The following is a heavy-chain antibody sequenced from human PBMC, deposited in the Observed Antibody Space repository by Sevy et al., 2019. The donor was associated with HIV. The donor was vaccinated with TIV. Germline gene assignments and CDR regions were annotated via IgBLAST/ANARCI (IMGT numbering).Heavy chain of an antibody. CDR2: ISYDGSNK. D-gene: IGHD6-6*01. CDR3: AKDARGSSNWFDP. V-gene: IGHV3-30*18. J-gene: IGHJ5*02. Sequence: GGSLRLSCAASGFTFSSYGMHWVRQAPGKGLEWVAVISYDGSNKYYADSVKGRFTISRDNSKNTLYLQMNSLRAEDTAVYYCAKDARGSSNWFDPWGQGTLVTVSS. CDR1: GFTFSSYG.